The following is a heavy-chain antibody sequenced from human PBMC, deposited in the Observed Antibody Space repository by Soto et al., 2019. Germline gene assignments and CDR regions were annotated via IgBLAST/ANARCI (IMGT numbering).Heavy chain of an antibody. V-gene: IGHV3-33*01. D-gene: IGHD6-19*01. CDR1: GFTFSSYG. Sequence: GGSLRLSCAASGFTFSSYGMHWVRQAPGKGLEWVAVIWYDGSNKYYADSVKGRFTISRDNSKNTLYLQMNSLRAEDTAVYYSARGHSSGWYRALFDYWGQGTLVTVSS. CDR3: ARGHSSGWYRALFDY. J-gene: IGHJ4*02. CDR2: IWYDGSNK.